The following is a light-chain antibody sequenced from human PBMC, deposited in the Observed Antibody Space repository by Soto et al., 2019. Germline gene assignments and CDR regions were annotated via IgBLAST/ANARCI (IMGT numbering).Light chain of an antibody. CDR3: QQRDSWPIT. J-gene: IGKJ5*01. CDR1: QSVSSNF. V-gene: IGKV3D-20*02. Sequence: EIVLTQSPGTLSLSPGESATLSCRASQSVSSNFLAWYQQKPGQAPRLLIYGVSSRASGIPDRFSGSGSGTDFTLTINSLEPDDFAVYYCQQRDSWPITFGQGTRLEIK. CDR2: GVS.